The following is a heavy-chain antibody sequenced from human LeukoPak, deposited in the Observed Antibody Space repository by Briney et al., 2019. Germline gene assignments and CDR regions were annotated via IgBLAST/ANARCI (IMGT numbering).Heavy chain of an antibody. J-gene: IGHJ3*02. CDR1: GFIFDDYS. Sequence: GGSLRLSCAASGFIFDDYSMHWVRQAPGKGLEWVSLIRWDGYSTDYADSVKGRFTISRDSGKKSLYLQMNSLRTEDTALYYCAKAIDLYDVLTGGAFDIWGRGTMVTVSS. CDR2: IRWDGYST. D-gene: IGHD3-9*01. CDR3: AKAIDLYDVLTGGAFDI. V-gene: IGHV3-43*01.